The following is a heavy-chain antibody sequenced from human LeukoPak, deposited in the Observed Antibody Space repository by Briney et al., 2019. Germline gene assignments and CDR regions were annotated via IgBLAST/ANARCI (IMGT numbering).Heavy chain of an antibody. D-gene: IGHD4-17*01. CDR3: AKDADFGDFDY. J-gene: IGHJ4*02. Sequence: PGGSLRLSCAASGFTFSSYGMHWVRQAPGKGLEWVAFIRYDGSNKYYADSVKGRFTISRDNSKNTLYLQVNSLRAEDTAVYYCAKDADFGDFDYWGQGTLVTVSS. CDR1: GFTFSSYG. V-gene: IGHV3-30*02. CDR2: IRYDGSNK.